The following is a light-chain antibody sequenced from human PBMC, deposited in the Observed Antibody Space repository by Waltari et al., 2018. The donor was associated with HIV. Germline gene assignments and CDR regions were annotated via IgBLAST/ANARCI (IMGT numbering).Light chain of an antibody. CDR2: LNSDGSH. CDR3: QTWGTGIQV. V-gene: IGLV4-69*01. CDR1: SGHRHHA. Sequence: QLVLTQSPSASASLGASGNLTCTLSSGHRHHAIAWHQQQPEKGPRYLMKLNSDGSHTKGYGIPDRFSGSSSGAERYLTISTLQSEDEADYYCQTWGTGIQVFGSGTKVTVL. J-gene: IGLJ1*01.